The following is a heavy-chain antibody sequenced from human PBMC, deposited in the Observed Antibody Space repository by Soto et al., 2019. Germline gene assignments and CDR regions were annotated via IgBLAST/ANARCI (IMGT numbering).Heavy chain of an antibody. CDR1: GYTFTSYG. J-gene: IGHJ4*02. D-gene: IGHD2-15*01. CDR3: GGGCSGGSCHPGAIDY. CDR2: ISAYNGNT. Sequence: QVQLVQSGAEVKKPGASVKVSCKASGYTFTSYGISWVRQAPGQGLEWMGWISAYNGNTNYAQKLQGRVTMTTDTSTSTAYMELRSLRSDDTALYYCGGGCSGGSCHPGAIDYWGQGTLVTVSS. V-gene: IGHV1-18*04.